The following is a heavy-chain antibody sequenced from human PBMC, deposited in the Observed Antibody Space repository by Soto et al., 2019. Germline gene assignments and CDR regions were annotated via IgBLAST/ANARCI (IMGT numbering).Heavy chain of an antibody. Sequence: QITLKESGPTLVKPTQTLTLTCTFSGFSLNTRGVGVGWIRQPPGKALEWLALISWDGEKRYRPSLKTRLTDTRVTSENQVGVTSTNMDPVDTATYYCAHRRGDLLPGHSYSDFWGRGTLVTVFS. CDR1: GFSLNTRGVG. D-gene: IGHD3-9*01. J-gene: IGHJ4*02. CDR2: ISWDGEK. V-gene: IGHV2-5*02. CDR3: AHRRGDLLPGHSYSDF.